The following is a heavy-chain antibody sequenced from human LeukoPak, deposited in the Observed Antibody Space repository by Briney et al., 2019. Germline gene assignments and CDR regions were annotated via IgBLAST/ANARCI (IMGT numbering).Heavy chain of an antibody. Sequence: GASVKVSCKASGYTFTSYGISWVRQAPGQGLEWMGWINPNSGSTNYAQKFQGRVTMTRDTSISTAYMDLSRLRSDDTAVYYCALAAAGLNYFDPWGQGTLVTVSS. CDR3: ALAAAGLNYFDP. D-gene: IGHD6-13*01. CDR2: INPNSGST. CDR1: GYTFTSYG. J-gene: IGHJ5*02. V-gene: IGHV1-2*02.